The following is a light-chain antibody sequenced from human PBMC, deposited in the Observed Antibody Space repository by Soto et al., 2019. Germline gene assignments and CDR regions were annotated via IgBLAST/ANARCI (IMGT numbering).Light chain of an antibody. V-gene: IGLV2-14*01. CDR2: DVT. Sequence: ALTQPASVSGSPGQSITISCTGTSSDVGAYDYVSWYQQHPGKAPKLMIYDVTNRPSGVSDRFSGSKSGNTASLTISGLHTEDEADYHCSSYTRSSTLVFGGGTQLTVL. CDR1: SSDVGAYDY. J-gene: IGLJ2*01. CDR3: SSYTRSSTLV.